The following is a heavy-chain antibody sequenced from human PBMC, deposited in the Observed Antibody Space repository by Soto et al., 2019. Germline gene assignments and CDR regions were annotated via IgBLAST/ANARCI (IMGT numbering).Heavy chain of an antibody. Sequence: GESLKISCAASGFAFSSYAMRWVRQAPGKGLEWVSDISSSGGSTYYADSLKGRFTISRDNAKNTLYLQMNSLRAEDTAVYYCASPRAPGYFDWLLPPSYEYWGQGTLVTVSS. D-gene: IGHD3-9*01. V-gene: IGHV3-23*01. CDR1: GFAFSSYA. CDR3: ASPRAPGYFDWLLPPSYEY. CDR2: ISSSGGST. J-gene: IGHJ4*02.